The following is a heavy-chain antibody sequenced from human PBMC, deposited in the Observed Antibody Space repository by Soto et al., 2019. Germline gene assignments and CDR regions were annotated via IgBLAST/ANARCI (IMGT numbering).Heavy chain of an antibody. V-gene: IGHV4-59*01. CDR1: GGSLSSYY. CDR2: VYFSGNT. J-gene: IGHJ5*02. CDR3: GSVRPSGYVLS. Sequence: SETLSLTCTVSGGSLSSYYWTWIRQSPGKGLEWIGYVYFSGNTNYDPSLKSRVTISIDTSKNQFSLRLASVTAADTAFYYCGSVRPSGYVLSWGQGTLVTVSS. D-gene: IGHD6-25*01.